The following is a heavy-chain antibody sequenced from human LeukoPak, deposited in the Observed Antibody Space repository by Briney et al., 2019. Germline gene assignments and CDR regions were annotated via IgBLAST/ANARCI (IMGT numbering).Heavy chain of an antibody. J-gene: IGHJ4*02. Sequence: GGSLRLSCAASGFTFSSYSMNWVRQAPGKGLEWVSSISSSSSYIYYADSVKGRFTISRDNAKNSLYLQMNSLRAEDTAVYYCARLAVAGNLFDYWGQGTLVTVSS. CDR3: ARLAVAGNLFDY. CDR2: ISSSSSYI. V-gene: IGHV3-21*01. D-gene: IGHD6-19*01. CDR1: GFTFSSYS.